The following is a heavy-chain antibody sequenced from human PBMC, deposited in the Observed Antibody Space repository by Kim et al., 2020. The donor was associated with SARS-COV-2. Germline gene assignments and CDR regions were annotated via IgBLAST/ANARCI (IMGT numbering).Heavy chain of an antibody. J-gene: IGHJ6*02. V-gene: IGHV3-23*01. D-gene: IGHD2-2*01. CDR1: GFTFSSYA. CDR2: ISGSGGST. Sequence: GGSLRLSCAASGFTFSSYAMSWVRQAPGKGLEWVSAISGSGGSTYYADSVKGRFTISRDNSKNTLYLQKNSLRAEDTAVYYCAKGGYCSSTSCFILPIYYYYGMDVWGQGTTVTVSS. CDR3: AKGGYCSSTSCFILPIYYYYGMDV.